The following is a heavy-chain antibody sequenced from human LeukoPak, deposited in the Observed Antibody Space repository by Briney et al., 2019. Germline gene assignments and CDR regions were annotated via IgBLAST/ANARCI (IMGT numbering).Heavy chain of an antibody. J-gene: IGHJ5*02. V-gene: IGHV4-34*01. D-gene: IGHD6-13*01. CDR2: INHIGST. Sequence: PSETLSLTCAVYGGSFSGYYWSWIRQPPRKGLEWIGEINHIGSTNYNPSLKSRVTISVDTSKNQSSLKLSSVTAGDTAVYYCAKSGGGVEQQLARWFDPWGQGTLVTVSS. CDR1: GGSFSGYY. CDR3: AKSGGGVEQQLARWFDP.